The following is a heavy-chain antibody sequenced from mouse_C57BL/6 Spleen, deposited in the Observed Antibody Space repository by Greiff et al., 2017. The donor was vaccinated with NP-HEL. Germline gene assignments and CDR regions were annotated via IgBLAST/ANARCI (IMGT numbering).Heavy chain of an antibody. V-gene: IGHV14-1*01. D-gene: IGHD1-1*01. CDR1: GFNIKDYY. J-gene: IGHJ2*01. CDR3: TTDYGSRGDYYFDY. CDR2: IDPEDGDT. Sequence: EVQLQQSGAELVRPGASVKLSCTASGFNIKDYYMHWVKQRPEQGLEWIGRIDPEDGDTEYAPKFQGKATMTADTSSNTAYLQLSSLTSEDTAVYYCTTDYGSRGDYYFDYWGQGTTLTVSS.